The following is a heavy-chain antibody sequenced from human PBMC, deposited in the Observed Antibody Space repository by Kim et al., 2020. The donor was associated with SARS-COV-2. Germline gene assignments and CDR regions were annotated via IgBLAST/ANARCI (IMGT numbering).Heavy chain of an antibody. D-gene: IGHD3-10*01. Sequence: GGSLRLSCAASGFTFSSYGMHWVRQAPGKGLEWVAVISYDGSNKYYADSVKGRFTISRDNSKNTLYLQMNSLRAEDTAVYYCAKDIVVGWFGELSDYWGQGTLVTVSS. CDR2: ISYDGSNK. CDR3: AKDIVVGWFGELSDY. CDR1: GFTFSSYG. V-gene: IGHV3-30*18. J-gene: IGHJ4*02.